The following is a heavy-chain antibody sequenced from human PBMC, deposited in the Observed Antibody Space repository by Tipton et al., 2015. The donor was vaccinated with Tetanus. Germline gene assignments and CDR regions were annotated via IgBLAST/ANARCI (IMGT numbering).Heavy chain of an antibody. Sequence: LRLSCAVSGALLSTGGYSWGWIRQSPGQGLEWIGYIYHTGSTYYNPSLRSRVTISAVGSKNHISLKLTAVTAADAGVYFCVRGRGSGAQSFGFEHWGRGTQVIVSS. J-gene: IGHJ4*02. V-gene: IGHV4-30-2*06. CDR1: GALLSTGGYS. CDR3: VRGRGSGAQSFGFEH. CDR2: IYHTGST. D-gene: IGHD3-10*01.